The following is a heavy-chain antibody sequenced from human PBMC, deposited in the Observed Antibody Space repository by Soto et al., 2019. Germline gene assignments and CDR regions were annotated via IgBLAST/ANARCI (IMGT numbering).Heavy chain of an antibody. V-gene: IGHV4-59*01. CDR2: IYYSGGT. CDR3: ARVKGYSYGSYYYYYGMDV. Sequence: SETLSLTCTVSGGSISSYYWSWIRQPPGKGLEWIGYIYYSGGTNYNPSLKSRVTISVDTSKNQFSLKLSSVTAADTAVYYCARVKGYSYGSYYYYYGMDVWGQGTTVTVSS. D-gene: IGHD5-18*01. CDR1: GGSISSYY. J-gene: IGHJ6*02.